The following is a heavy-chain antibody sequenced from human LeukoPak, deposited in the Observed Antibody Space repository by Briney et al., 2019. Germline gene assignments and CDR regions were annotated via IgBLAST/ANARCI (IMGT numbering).Heavy chain of an antibody. Sequence: SETLSLTCAVSGGSIRNDYWSWIRQPPGEGLEWIAYINYSGSTNYNPSLESRVTILVVTTKNQFSLKFPSLTAADTAVYYCARHRPGERRFDPWGQGTLVTVSS. CDR1: GGSIRNDY. J-gene: IGHJ5*02. D-gene: IGHD3-16*01. V-gene: IGHV4-59*08. CDR3: ARHRPGERRFDP. CDR2: INYSGST.